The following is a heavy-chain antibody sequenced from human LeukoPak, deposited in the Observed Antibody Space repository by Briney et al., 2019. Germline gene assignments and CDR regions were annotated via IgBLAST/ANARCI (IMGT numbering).Heavy chain of an antibody. CDR1: GFTINHYG. D-gene: IGHD4-17*01. CDR3: AKDEGPICLYGDCTFDY. J-gene: IGHJ4*02. Sequence: GGSLRLSCAASGFTINHYGIHWVRQAPGKGLEWVSVMSYDESKNKYIDSVEGRFTLSRDNSKNTVYLQMNSLREEDTAVYYCAKDEGPICLYGDCTFDYWGQGNMVTVSS. CDR2: MSYDESKN. V-gene: IGHV3-30*18.